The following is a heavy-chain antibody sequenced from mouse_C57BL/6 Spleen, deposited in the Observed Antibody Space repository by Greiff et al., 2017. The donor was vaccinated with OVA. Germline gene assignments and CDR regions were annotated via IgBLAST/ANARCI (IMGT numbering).Heavy chain of an antibody. Sequence: QVQLQQPGAELVRPGSSVKLSCKASGYTFTSYWMHWVKQRPIQGLEWIGNIDPSDSETHSNQKFKDKATLTVDKSSSTAYMQLSSLTSEDSAVYYCASGRGLRRDWYFDVWGTGTTVTVSS. D-gene: IGHD2-2*01. CDR2: IDPSDSET. CDR3: ASGRGLRRDWYFDV. CDR1: GYTFTSYW. V-gene: IGHV1-52*01. J-gene: IGHJ1*03.